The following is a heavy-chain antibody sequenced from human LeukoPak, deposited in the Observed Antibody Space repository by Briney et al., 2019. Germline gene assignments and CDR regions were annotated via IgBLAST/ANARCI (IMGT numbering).Heavy chain of an antibody. CDR3: AKAGAAAGDDY. J-gene: IGHJ4*02. D-gene: IGHD6-13*01. CDR1: GFTFSSYS. Sequence: GGSLRLSCAASGFTFSSYSMNWVRQAPGKGLEWVSAISGSGGSTYYADSVKGRFTISRDNSKNTLYLQMNSLRAEDTAVYYCAKAGAAAGDDYWGQGTLVTVSS. V-gene: IGHV3-23*01. CDR2: ISGSGGST.